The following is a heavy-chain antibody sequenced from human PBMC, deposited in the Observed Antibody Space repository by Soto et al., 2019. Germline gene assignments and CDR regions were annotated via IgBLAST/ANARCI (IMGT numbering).Heavy chain of an antibody. J-gene: IGHJ4*02. Sequence: QVQLVQSGAEVKKPGSSVKVSCKASGGTFSSYAISWVRQAPGQALEWLGGIIPIVGTANYAQKFQGRVTITADESTSTAYMELSSLRSEDTAVYYCASRGGERTHAPLYDWGQGTLVTVSS. V-gene: IGHV1-69*01. CDR3: ASRGGERTHAPLYD. CDR2: IIPIVGTA. D-gene: IGHD3-10*01. CDR1: GGTFSSYA.